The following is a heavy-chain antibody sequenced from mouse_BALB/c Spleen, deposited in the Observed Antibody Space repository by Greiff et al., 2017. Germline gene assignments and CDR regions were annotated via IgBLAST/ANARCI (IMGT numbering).Heavy chain of an antibody. CDR3: ARFGNYVEIDY. CDR1: GYTFTSYW. J-gene: IGHJ2*01. CDR2: IDPSDSET. V-gene: IGHV1-69*02. D-gene: IGHD2-1*01. Sequence: QVQLQQPGAELVKPGAPVKLSCKASGYTFTSYWMNWVKQRPGRGLEWIGRIDPSDSETHYNQKFKDKATLTVDKSSSTAYIQLSSLTSEDSAVYYCARFGNYVEIDYWGQGTTLTVSS.